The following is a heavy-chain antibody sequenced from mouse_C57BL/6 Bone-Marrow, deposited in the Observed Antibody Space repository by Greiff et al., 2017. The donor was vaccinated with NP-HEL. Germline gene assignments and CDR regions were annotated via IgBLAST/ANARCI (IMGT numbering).Heavy chain of an antibody. CDR2: IRSKSNNYAT. Sequence: EVQLVESGGGLVQPKGSLKLSCAASGFSFNTYAMNWVRQAPGKGLEWVARIRSKSNNYATYYADSVKDRFTISRDDSESMLYLQMNNLKTEDTAMYYCVRFTTVVAQGKYAMDYWGQGTSVTVSS. CDR1: GFSFNTYA. CDR3: VRFTTVVAQGKYAMDY. V-gene: IGHV10-1*01. D-gene: IGHD1-1*01. J-gene: IGHJ4*01.